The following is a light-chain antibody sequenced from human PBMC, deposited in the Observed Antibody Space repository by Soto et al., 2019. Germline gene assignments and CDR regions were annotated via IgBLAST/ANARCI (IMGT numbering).Light chain of an antibody. V-gene: IGLV2-18*02. CDR1: SSDVGGYNR. J-gene: IGLJ3*02. CDR2: EVS. CDR3: SSYTSSSTWV. Sequence: QSALTQPPSVSGSPGQSVTISCTGSSSDVGGYNRVSWYQQPPGTAPKLKIYEVSNRPSGVPDRFSGSKSGNTASLTICGLQAEDEGDFYSSSYTSSSTWVFGGGTKVTVL.